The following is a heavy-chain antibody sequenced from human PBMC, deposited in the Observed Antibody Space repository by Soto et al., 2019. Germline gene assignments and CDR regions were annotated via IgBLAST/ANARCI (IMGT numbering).Heavy chain of an antibody. V-gene: IGHV1-18*01. CDR3: ARGGSGSYYTDF. D-gene: IGHD3-10*01. J-gene: IGHJ4*02. CDR2: ISAYDGNT. Sequence: GASVKVSCKASGYTFTSYDITWMRQAPGQGLEWMGWISAYDGNTNYAQKLQGRVTLTTDTSTSTAYMELRSLRSDDTAVYYCARGGSGSYYTDFWGLGTLVTVSS. CDR1: GYTFTSYD.